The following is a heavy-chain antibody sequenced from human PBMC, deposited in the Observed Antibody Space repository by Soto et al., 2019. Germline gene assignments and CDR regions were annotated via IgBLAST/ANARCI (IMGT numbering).Heavy chain of an antibody. CDR1: GFTFSIYA. Sequence: PGGSLRLSCAASGFTFSIYAMHWVRQAPGKGLEWVSIISYGGSYKYYADSVKGRFTVSRDNSRNTVYLQMNSLRAADTAVYYCANDSQSYNWAQALGHWGQGTPVTVSS. CDR2: ISYGGSYK. D-gene: IGHD1-20*01. V-gene: IGHV3-30-3*02. CDR3: ANDSQSYNWAQALGH. J-gene: IGHJ4*02.